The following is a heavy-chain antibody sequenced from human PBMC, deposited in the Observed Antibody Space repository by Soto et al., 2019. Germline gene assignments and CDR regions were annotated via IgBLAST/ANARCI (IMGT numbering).Heavy chain of an antibody. D-gene: IGHD3-16*01. J-gene: IGHJ3*02. CDR1: GYPITNGYF. V-gene: IGHV4-38-2*02. CDR3: VRDTSSSLQLGFDI. CDR2: IYHDGTT. Sequence: PSETLSLTCAVSGYPITNGYFWGWIRKPPGKGLEWIGSIYHDGTTNYNPSLKSRVIISVDTSKNQFSLELRSLTAADTAVYSCVRDTSSSLQLGFDIWGQGTMVTVS.